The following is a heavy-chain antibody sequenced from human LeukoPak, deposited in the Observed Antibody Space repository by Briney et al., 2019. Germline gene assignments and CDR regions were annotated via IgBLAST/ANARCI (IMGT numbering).Heavy chain of an antibody. CDR3: ARGHAAVGTHPVYYFDY. Sequence: SETLSLTCAVYGGSFSGYYWSWIRQPPGKGLEWIGEINHSGSTNYNPSLKSRVTISVDTSKNQFSLKLSSVTAADTAVYYCARGHAAVGTHPVYYFDYWGQGTLVTVSS. D-gene: IGHD6-13*01. CDR1: GGSFSGYY. J-gene: IGHJ4*02. V-gene: IGHV4-34*01. CDR2: INHSGST.